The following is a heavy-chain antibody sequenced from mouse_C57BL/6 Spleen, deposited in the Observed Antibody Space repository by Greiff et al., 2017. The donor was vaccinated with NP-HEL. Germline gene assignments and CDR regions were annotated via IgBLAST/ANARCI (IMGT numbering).Heavy chain of an antibody. V-gene: IGHV1-64*01. CDR2: IRPNSGST. D-gene: IGHD1-1*01. CDR1: GYTFTSYW. CDR3: AREDYYGTPYAMDY. J-gene: IGHJ4*01. Sequence: VQLQQPGAELVKPGASVKLSCKASGYTFTSYWMHWVKQRPGQGLEWIGMIRPNSGSTNYNEKFKSKATLTVDKSSSTAYMQLSSLTSEDSAVYYFAREDYYGTPYAMDYWGQGTSVTVSS.